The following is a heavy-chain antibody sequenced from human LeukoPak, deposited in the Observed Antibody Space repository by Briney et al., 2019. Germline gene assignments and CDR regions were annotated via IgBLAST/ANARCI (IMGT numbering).Heavy chain of an antibody. J-gene: IGHJ4*02. CDR3: ARAPRSDYFDY. CDR1: GYSISSGDY. V-gene: IGHV4-38-2*02. CDR2: IYHSGST. Sequence: SETLSLTCTLSGYSISSGDYWGWIRQPPGKGLEWIGSIYHSGSTYYNPSPKSRVTISVDTSKNQFSLKLSSVTAADTAVYYCARAPRSDYFDYWGQGTLVTVSS.